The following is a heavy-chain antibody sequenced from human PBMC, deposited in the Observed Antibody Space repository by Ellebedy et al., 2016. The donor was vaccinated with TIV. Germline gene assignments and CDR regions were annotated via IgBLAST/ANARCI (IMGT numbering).Heavy chain of an antibody. D-gene: IGHD3-22*01. CDR1: GFTFSSYW. Sequence: GESLKISCAASGFTFSSYWMHLVRQAPGKGLVWISSINNDGSRTRYADSVQGRFTISRDNAKNTLYLRMNSLRDEDTAMYYCARVIVVLNDAFDMWGQGTVVTVSS. V-gene: IGHV3-74*01. J-gene: IGHJ3*02. CDR3: ARVIVVLNDAFDM. CDR2: INNDGSRT.